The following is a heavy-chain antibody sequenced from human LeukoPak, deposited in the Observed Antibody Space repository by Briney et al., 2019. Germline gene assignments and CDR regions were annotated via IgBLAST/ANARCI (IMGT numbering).Heavy chain of an antibody. CDR1: GYTFTSYY. D-gene: IGHD3-22*01. CDR2: INPNSGGT. Sequence: GASVKVSCKASGYTFTSYYMHWVRQAPGQGLEWMGWINPNSGGTNYAQKSQGRVTMTRDTSISTAYMELSRLRSDDTAVYYCARGNYYDSSGYYYWGQGTLVTVSS. V-gene: IGHV1-2*02. CDR3: ARGNYYDSSGYYY. J-gene: IGHJ4*02.